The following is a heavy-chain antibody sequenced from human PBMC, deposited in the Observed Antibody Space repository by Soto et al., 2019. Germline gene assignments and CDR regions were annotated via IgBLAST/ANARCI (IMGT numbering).Heavy chain of an antibody. V-gene: IGHV3-23*01. CDR1: GFTFSSYA. CDR3: AKTGEYYYYDSSGFDY. D-gene: IGHD3-22*01. J-gene: IGHJ4*02. CDR2: ISGSGGST. Sequence: GESLKISCAASGFTFSSYAMSWVRQAPGKGLEWVSAISGSGGSTYYADSVKGRFTISRDNSKNTLYLQMNSLRAEDTAVYYCAKTGEYYYYDSSGFDYWGQGTLVTVSS.